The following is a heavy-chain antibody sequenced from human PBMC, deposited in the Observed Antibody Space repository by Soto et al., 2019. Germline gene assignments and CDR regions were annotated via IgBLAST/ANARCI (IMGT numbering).Heavy chain of an antibody. CDR1: GYTFTSYG. V-gene: IGHV1-18*01. CDR2: ISAYNGNI. CDR3: ARGPPSYYDSSGYYKYFDY. J-gene: IGHJ4*02. Sequence: ASVNVSCKASGYTFTSYGISWVRQAPGQGLEWMGWISAYNGNINYAQKLQGRVTMTTDTSTSTAYMELRSLRSDDTAVYYCARGPPSYYDSSGYYKYFDYWGQGTLVTVSS. D-gene: IGHD3-22*01.